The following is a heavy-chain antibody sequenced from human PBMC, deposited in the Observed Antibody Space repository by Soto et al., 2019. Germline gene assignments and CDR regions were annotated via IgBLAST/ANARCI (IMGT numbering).Heavy chain of an antibody. Sequence: PSETLSLTCTVSGGSISSYYWSWIRQPPGKGLEWIGYIYYSGSTNYNPSLKSRVTISVDTSKNQFSLKLSSVTAADTAVYYCAKYGDTGGYFDYWGQGTLVTVS. J-gene: IGHJ4*02. D-gene: IGHD4-17*01. CDR2: IYYSGST. CDR1: GGSISSYY. V-gene: IGHV4-59*01. CDR3: AKYGDTGGYFDY.